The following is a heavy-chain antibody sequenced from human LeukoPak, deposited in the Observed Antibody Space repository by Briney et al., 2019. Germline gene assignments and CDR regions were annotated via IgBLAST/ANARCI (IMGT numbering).Heavy chain of an antibody. Sequence: SETLSLTCTVSDGSISTYYWSWLRQPAGKGLEWIGRIYSSATTNLNPSLKSRVTLSIDASKNQVSLRLSSVTAADTAVYYCARGRYCTATICGGGDAFDIWGQGTVVTVSS. CDR3: ARGRYCTATICGGGDAFDI. V-gene: IGHV4-4*07. J-gene: IGHJ3*02. D-gene: IGHD2-8*02. CDR1: DGSISTYY. CDR2: IYSSATT.